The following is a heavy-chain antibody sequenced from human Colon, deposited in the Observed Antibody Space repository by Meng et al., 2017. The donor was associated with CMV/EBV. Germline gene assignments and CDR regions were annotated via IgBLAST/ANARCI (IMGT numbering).Heavy chain of an antibody. D-gene: IGHD6-19*01. CDR2: ISNDGSKK. Sequence: CTGSGFTFSSHAIRWVRQAPGKGLEWVAAISNDGSKKYYADSMKGRFIVSRDNSENMVFLRMNSLTIEDTAVYFCAKDLRTLAGNDYWGQGTLVTVSS. V-gene: IGHV3-30*18. J-gene: IGHJ4*02. CDR1: GFTFSSHA. CDR3: AKDLRTLAGNDY.